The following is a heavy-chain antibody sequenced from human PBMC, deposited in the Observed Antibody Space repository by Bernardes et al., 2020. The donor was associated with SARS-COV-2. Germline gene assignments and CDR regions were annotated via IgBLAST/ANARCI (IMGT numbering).Heavy chain of an antibody. Sequence: SLRLSCVASGFTLNRYGMHWVRQAPGKGLEWVTFISYEGSIKYYTGSVKGRFTISRDISKNTLYLQMNTLRPEDTAIYYCARGAVSGDEAFGVWGQGTMVTVSS. J-gene: IGHJ3*01. D-gene: IGHD6-19*01. CDR1: GFTLNRYG. CDR3: ARGAVSGDEAFGV. CDR2: ISYEGSIK. V-gene: IGHV3-30*03.